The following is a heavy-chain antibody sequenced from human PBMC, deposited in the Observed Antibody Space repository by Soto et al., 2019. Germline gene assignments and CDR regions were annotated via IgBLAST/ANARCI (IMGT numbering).Heavy chain of an antibody. CDR1: GYSFTGYY. CDR3: ARGDYGTGGYPFPYFDY. V-gene: IGHV1-2*02. J-gene: IGHJ4*02. D-gene: IGHD2-8*02. Sequence: VASVKVSGKASGYSFTGYYIHWVRQAPGQELEWMGWINPDSGATNYAQNFQGRVTLTSDTSISTASMDLTSLTSDDTAVYYCARGDYGTGGYPFPYFDYWGQGTLVTASS. CDR2: INPDSGAT.